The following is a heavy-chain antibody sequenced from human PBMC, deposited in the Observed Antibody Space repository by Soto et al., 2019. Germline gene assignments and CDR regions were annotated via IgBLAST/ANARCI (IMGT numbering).Heavy chain of an antibody. CDR1: GYSFAGYW. V-gene: IGHV5-10-1*01. D-gene: IGHD5-18*01. Sequence: PGESLKISCKGSGYSFAGYWITWVRQKPGKGLEWMGRIDPSDSYTNYSPSFQGHVTISADKSISTAYLQWSSLKASDTAMYYCARNEPVDTAITYYYYYGMDVWGQGTTVTVSS. J-gene: IGHJ6*02. CDR3: ARNEPVDTAITYYYYYGMDV. CDR2: IDPSDSYT.